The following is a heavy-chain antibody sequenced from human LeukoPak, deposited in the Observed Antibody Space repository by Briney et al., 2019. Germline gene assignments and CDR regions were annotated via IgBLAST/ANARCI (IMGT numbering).Heavy chain of an antibody. D-gene: IGHD7-27*01. CDR1: GGSISSYY. V-gene: IGHV4-4*07. Sequence: SETLSLTCTVSGGSISSYYWSWLRQPAGKGLEWIGRSYTSGSTYYNPSLKSRVTISVDTSKNQFSLKLSSVTAADTAVYYCARGGNWAYFDYWGQGTLVTVSS. J-gene: IGHJ4*02. CDR3: ARGGNWAYFDY. CDR2: SYTSGST.